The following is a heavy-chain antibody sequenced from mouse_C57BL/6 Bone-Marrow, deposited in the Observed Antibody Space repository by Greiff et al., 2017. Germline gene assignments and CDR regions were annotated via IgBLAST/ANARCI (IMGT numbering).Heavy chain of an antibody. J-gene: IGHJ4*01. D-gene: IGHD2-4*01. Sequence: VKLQQPGAELVKPGASVKLSCKASGYTFTSYWMHWVKQRPGQGLEWIGMIHPNSGSTNYNEKFKSKATLTVDKSSSTAYMQLSSLTSEDSAVYYCARYVGLRGAMDYWGQGTSVTVSS. CDR1: GYTFTSYW. V-gene: IGHV1-64*01. CDR3: ARYVGLRGAMDY. CDR2: IHPNSGST.